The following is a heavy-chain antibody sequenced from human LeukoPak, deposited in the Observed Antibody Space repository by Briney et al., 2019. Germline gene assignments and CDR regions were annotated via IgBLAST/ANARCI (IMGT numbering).Heavy chain of an antibody. Sequence: ASVKVSCKASGYTFTSYYMHWVRQAPGQGLEWMGKINPSGGSTSYAQKFQGRVTMTRDTSTSTVYMELSSLRSEDTAVYYRAREKPYDYVWGSYRHFDYWGQGTLVTVSS. CDR3: AREKPYDYVWGSYRHFDY. CDR1: GYTFTSYY. CDR2: INPSGGST. D-gene: IGHD3-16*02. J-gene: IGHJ4*02. V-gene: IGHV1-46*01.